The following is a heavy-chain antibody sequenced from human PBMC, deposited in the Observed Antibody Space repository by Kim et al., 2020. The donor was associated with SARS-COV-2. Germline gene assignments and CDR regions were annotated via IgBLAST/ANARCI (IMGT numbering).Heavy chain of an antibody. CDR2: IYHSGST. V-gene: IGHV4-4*02. Sequence: SETLSLTCAVSGGSISSSNWWSWVRQPPGKGLEWIGEIYHSGSTNYNPSLKSRVTISVDKSKNQFSLKLSSVTAADTAVYYCARETGPIVGATDAFDIWGQGTMVTVSS. J-gene: IGHJ3*02. CDR1: GGSISSSNW. CDR3: ARETGPIVGATDAFDI. D-gene: IGHD1-26*01.